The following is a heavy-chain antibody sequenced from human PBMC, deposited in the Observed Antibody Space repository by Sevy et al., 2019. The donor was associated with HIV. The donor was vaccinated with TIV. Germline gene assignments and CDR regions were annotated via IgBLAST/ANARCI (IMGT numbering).Heavy chain of an antibody. Sequence: GGSLRLSCSASGFTFSSNAMHWVRQAPGKGLEYVSAISSNGGSTYYADSVKGRFTISRDNSKNTLYLQMSSLRAEDTAVYYCVKDGGSSSWYDIWFDPWGQGTLVTVSS. CDR1: GFTFSSNA. J-gene: IGHJ5*02. V-gene: IGHV3-64D*06. D-gene: IGHD6-13*01. CDR2: ISSNGGST. CDR3: VKDGGSSSWYDIWFDP.